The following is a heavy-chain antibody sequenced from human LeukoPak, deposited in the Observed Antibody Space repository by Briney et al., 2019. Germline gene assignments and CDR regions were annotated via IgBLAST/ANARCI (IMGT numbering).Heavy chain of an antibody. V-gene: IGHV1-24*01. Sequence: GASVKVSCKVSGYTLTELSMHWVRQAPGKGLEWTGGFDPEDGETIYAQKFQGRVTMTEDTSTDTAYMELSSLRSEDTAVYYCATGSTYYDSSGSIVDYWGQGTLVTVSS. CDR1: GYTLTELS. D-gene: IGHD3-22*01. CDR2: FDPEDGET. CDR3: ATGSTYYDSSGSIVDY. J-gene: IGHJ4*02.